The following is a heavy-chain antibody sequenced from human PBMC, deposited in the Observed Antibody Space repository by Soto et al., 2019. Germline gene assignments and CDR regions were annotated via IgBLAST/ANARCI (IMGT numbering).Heavy chain of an antibody. CDR3: AREGRAAATKNYYYYGMDV. D-gene: IGHD6-13*01. CDR2: IYYSGRT. CDR1: GGSISSGDYY. J-gene: IGHJ6*02. Sequence: QVQLQESGPGLVKPSQTLSLTCTVSGGSISSGDYYWSWIRQPPGKGLEWIGYIYYSGRTYYNPSLKSRVTISVDTSKNQFSLKLSSVTAADTAVYYCAREGRAAATKNYYYYGMDVWGQGTTVTVSS. V-gene: IGHV4-30-4*01.